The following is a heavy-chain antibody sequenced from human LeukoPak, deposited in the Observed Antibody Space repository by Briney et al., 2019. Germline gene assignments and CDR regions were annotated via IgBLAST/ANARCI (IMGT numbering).Heavy chain of an antibody. D-gene: IGHD3-3*01. CDR2: IYPSGST. CDR3: ATNIRGDYDFSWFDP. V-gene: IGHV4-4*07. CDR1: GGSISSYY. J-gene: IGHJ5*02. Sequence: KTSETLSLTCTVSGGSISSYYWSWIRQPAGKGLEWIGRIYPSGSTNYNPSLKSRVTMSVDTSKNQFSLKLSSVTAADTAVYYCATNIRGDYDFSWFDPWGQGTLVTVSS.